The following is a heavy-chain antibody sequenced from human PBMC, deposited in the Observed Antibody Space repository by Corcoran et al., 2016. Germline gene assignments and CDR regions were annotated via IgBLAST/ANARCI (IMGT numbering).Heavy chain of an antibody. D-gene: IGHD6-13*01. CDR2: ISWNSGSI. J-gene: IGHJ6*02. CDR3: AKDMGKEGYTLYGMDV. V-gene: IGHV3-9*01. Sequence: EVQLVESGGGLVQPGRSLRLSCAASGFTFDDYAMHWVRQAPGKGLEWVSGISWNSGSIGYADSVKGRFTISRDNAKNSLYLQMNSLRAEDTALYYCAKDMGKEGYTLYGMDVWGQGTTVTVSS. CDR1: GFTFDDYA.